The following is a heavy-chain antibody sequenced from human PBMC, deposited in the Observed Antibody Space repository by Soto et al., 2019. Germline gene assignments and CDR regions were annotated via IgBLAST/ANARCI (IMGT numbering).Heavy chain of an antibody. Sequence: ASVEVSCKASGYTFTSYYMHWVRQAPGQGLEWMRIINPSGDSTSYAQKFQGRVTMTRDTSTSTVYMELSSLRSEDTAVYYCARSYYDYVWGSYRSAHFDYWGQGTLVTVSS. D-gene: IGHD3-16*02. CDR3: ARSYYDYVWGSYRSAHFDY. CDR2: INPSGDST. CDR1: GYTFTSYY. V-gene: IGHV1-46*01. J-gene: IGHJ4*02.